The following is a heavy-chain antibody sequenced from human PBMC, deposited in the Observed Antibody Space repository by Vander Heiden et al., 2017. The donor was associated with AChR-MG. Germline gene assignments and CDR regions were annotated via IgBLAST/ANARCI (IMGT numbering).Heavy chain of an antibody. J-gene: IGHJ6*02. CDR2: IIPILGIA. V-gene: IGHV1-69*08. CDR3: AREVGTSSYYYYYGMDV. Sequence: QVQLVQSGAEVKKPGSSVKVSCKASGGTFSSYTISWVRQAPGQGLEWRGRIIPILGIANYAQKFQGRVTITADKSTSTAYMELSSLRSEDTAVYYCAREVGTSSYYYYYGMDVWGQGTTVTVSS. CDR1: GGTFSSYT. D-gene: IGHD2-2*01.